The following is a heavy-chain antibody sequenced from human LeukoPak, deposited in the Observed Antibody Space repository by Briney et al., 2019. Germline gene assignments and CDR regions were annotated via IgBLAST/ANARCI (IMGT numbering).Heavy chain of an antibody. CDR3: VRVKAAAPALDMDV. V-gene: IGHV4-30-4*08. CDR2: IYYSGST. CDR1: GGSISSGDYY. D-gene: IGHD2-2*01. Sequence: PSQTLSLTCTVSGGSISSGDYYWSWIRQPPGKGLEWIGYIYYSGSTYYNPSLKSRVTISVDTSKNQFSLKLSSVTAADTAVYYCVRVKAAAPALDMDVWGQGTTVTVSS. J-gene: IGHJ6*02.